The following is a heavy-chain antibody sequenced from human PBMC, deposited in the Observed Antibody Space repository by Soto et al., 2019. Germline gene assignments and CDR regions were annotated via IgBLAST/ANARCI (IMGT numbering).Heavy chain of an antibody. CDR1: GGSIYRSGYY. CDR3: ARDRAIDPYYDFWSGYYTDYYFDY. V-gene: IGHV4-31*03. Sequence: SETLSLTCTVSGGSIYRSGYYWSWIRQHPGKGLEWIGYIYYSGSTYYNPSLKSRVTISVDTSKNQFSLKLSSVTAADTAVYYCARDRAIDPYYDFWSGYYTDYYFDYWGQGTLVTVSS. J-gene: IGHJ4*02. CDR2: IYYSGST. D-gene: IGHD3-3*01.